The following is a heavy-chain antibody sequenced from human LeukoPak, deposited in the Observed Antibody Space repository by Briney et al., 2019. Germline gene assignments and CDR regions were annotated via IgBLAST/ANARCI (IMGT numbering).Heavy chain of an antibody. D-gene: IGHD6-6*01. J-gene: IGHJ6*03. V-gene: IGHV5-51*01. CDR3: ARSRGSSSSRYYYYYMDV. Sequence: GESLKISCKGSGYSFTSYWIGWVRQMPGKGLEWMGIIYPGDSDTRYSPSFQGQVTISADKSISTAYLQWSSLKASDTAIYYCARSRGSSSSRYYYYYMDVWGKGTTVTVSS. CDR1: GYSFTSYW. CDR2: IYPGDSDT.